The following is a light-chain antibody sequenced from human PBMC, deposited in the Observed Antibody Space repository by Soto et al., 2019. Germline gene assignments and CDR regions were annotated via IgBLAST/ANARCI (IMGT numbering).Light chain of an antibody. CDR2: DAS. V-gene: IGLV7-46*01. CDR3: LLSYSGAWV. Sequence: QAVVTQEPSLTVSPGGTVTLTCGSSTGTVTSGHYPFWFQQRPGQAPRTMIYDASNKHSWTPARFSGSLLGGRAALTLSGAQPEDEATYYCLLSYSGAWVFGGGTKLTVL. J-gene: IGLJ3*02. CDR1: TGTVTSGHY.